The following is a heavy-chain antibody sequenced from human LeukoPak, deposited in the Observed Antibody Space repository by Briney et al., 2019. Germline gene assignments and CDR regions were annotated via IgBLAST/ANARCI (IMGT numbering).Heavy chain of an antibody. D-gene: IGHD3-9*01. V-gene: IGHV3-23*01. CDR1: GFTFSSYS. Sequence: GGSLSLSCAACGFTFSSYSMSWVRQAPGKGLEWVSAISGSGGSTYYADSVKGRFTISRDNSKNTLYLQMNSLRAEDTAVYYCAKDRVKGGYDILTVYHYDYWGQGTLVTVSS. CDR3: AKDRVKGGYDILTVYHYDY. J-gene: IGHJ4*02. CDR2: ISGSGGST.